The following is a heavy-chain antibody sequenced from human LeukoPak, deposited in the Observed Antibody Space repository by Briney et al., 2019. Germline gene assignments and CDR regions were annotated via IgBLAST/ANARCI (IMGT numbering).Heavy chain of an antibody. J-gene: IGHJ4*02. CDR1: GFTVSSDL. D-gene: IGHD3-10*01. Sequence: GGSLRLSCVVSGFTVSSDLMNWVRQAPGKGLEWVSAMNSGGETYYADSVRGRFIISRDKSRNTLYLQMNSLRVDDAAVYYCARGGSMVRGVLWGQGTLVTVSS. CDR2: MNSGGET. V-gene: IGHV3-53*01. CDR3: ARGGSMVRGVL.